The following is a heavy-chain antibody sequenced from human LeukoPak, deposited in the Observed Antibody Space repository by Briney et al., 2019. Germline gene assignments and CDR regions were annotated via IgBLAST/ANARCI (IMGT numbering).Heavy chain of an antibody. D-gene: IGHD2-15*01. J-gene: IGHJ6*03. CDR1: GGSISSSSYY. CDR3: ARGNLGYCSGGSCLYYYYYYYMDV. CDR2: IYYSGST. Sequence: ASETLSLTCTVSGGSISSSSYYWGWIRQPPGKGLEWIGSIYYSGSTTYNPSLKSRVTMSVDTSKSQFSLKLSSVTAADTAVYYCARGNLGYCSGGSCLYYYYYYYMDVWGKGTTVTVSS. V-gene: IGHV4-39*07.